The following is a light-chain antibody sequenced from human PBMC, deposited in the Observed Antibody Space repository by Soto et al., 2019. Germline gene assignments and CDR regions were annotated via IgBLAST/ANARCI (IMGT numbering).Light chain of an antibody. V-gene: IGKV3-11*01. CDR1: QSVSSY. J-gene: IGKJ3*01. Sequence: EIVLTQSPATLSLSPGERATLSCRASQSVSSYLAWYQQKPGQAPRLLIYEASNMATGIPARFSGSGSGTDFTLTISSLEPEDFAVYYCQQRSNWPLFGPGTKVDIK. CDR3: QQRSNWPL. CDR2: EAS.